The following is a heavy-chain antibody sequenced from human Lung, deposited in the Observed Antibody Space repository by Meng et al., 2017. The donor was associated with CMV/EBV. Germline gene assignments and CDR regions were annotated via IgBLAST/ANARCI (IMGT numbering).Heavy chain of an antibody. CDR1: GDIVSSNSAA. CDR3: ARGINGGCGD. V-gene: IGHV6-1*01. CDR2: TYYRSKWYH. D-gene: IGHD4-23*01. Sequence: VKLTQSGPGLVKPSQTLSLTGAISGDIVSSNSAAWHWIRQSPSRGLEWLGRTYYRSKWYHEYAVSVKSRITISPDTPKNQFSLQLNSMTPEDTAVYYCARGINGGCGDWGQGTLVTVSS. J-gene: IGHJ4*02.